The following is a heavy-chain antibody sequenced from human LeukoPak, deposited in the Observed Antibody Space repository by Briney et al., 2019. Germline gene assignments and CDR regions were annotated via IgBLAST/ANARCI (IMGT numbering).Heavy chain of an antibody. D-gene: IGHD6-6*01. Sequence: QTGGSLRLSCAASGFTFSSYLMSWVRQAPGKRLEWVANIKQDGSEEAYVDSVKGRFTISRDNAKNSLFLQMNTLRAEDTAVYYCARDPYSSTWSYGKDVWGQGTTVTVSS. CDR1: GFTFSSYL. J-gene: IGHJ6*02. CDR2: IKQDGSEE. V-gene: IGHV3-7*05. CDR3: ARDPYSSTWSYGKDV.